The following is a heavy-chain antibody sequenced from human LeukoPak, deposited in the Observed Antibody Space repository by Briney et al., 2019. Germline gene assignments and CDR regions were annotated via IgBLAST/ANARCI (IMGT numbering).Heavy chain of an antibody. CDR1: GDSISNYY. J-gene: IGHJ6*03. V-gene: IGHV4-59*08. CDR2: LYHSGAA. CDR3: ARLGKTYCMDV. D-gene: IGHD1/OR15-1a*01. Sequence: PSETLSLTCTVSGDSISNYYWTWLRQTPGKGLEWIGNLYHSGAADYNPSLKTRVTTSVDTSKDQFSLSLRSSTAADTAVYFCARLGKTYCMDVWGTGTTVTVSS.